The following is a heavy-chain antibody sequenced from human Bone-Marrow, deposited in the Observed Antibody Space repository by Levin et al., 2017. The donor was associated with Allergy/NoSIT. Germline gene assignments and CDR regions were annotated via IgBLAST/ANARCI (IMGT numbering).Heavy chain of an antibody. CDR1: GFTFYNAW. V-gene: IGHV3-15*01. Sequence: LSLTCAASGFTFYNAWMTWVRQAPGKGLEWVGHIKSTTDGGTAVYAAPVKGRFTISRDDSQNTLYLQMNSLKTEDTAVYYCITTYCSGGNCYAVAFGYWGQGTLVTVSS. D-gene: IGHD2-15*01. CDR3: ITTYCSGGNCYAVAFGY. CDR2: IKSTTDGGTA. J-gene: IGHJ4*02.